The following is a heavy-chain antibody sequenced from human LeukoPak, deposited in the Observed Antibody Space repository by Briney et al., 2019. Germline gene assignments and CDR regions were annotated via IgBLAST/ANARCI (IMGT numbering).Heavy chain of an antibody. D-gene: IGHD6-19*01. CDR2: FDPEDGET. CDR3: GTGGAVAGTWGSGMDV. CDR1: GYTLTELS. Sequence: ASVKVSCKVSGYTLTELSMHWVRQAPGTGLEWMGGFDPEDGETNSVQTLRGRVTMTEDTSTDTAYMELSSLRSEDTAVYCCGTGGAVAGTWGSGMDVWGQGTTVTVSS. J-gene: IGHJ6*02. V-gene: IGHV1-24*01.